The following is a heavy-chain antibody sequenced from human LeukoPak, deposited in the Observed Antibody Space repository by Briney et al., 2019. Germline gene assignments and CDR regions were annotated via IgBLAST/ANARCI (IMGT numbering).Heavy chain of an antibody. CDR3: ARVISYYYGSGSYYEGYYMDV. V-gene: IGHV4-59*01. Sequence: PSETLSLTCTVSGGSISSYYWSWIRQPPGKGLEWIGYIYYSGRTNYNPSLKSRVTISVDTSKNQFSLKLSSVTAADTAVYYCARVISYYYGSGSYYEGYYMDVWGKGTTVTVSS. CDR1: GGSISSYY. J-gene: IGHJ6*03. CDR2: IYYSGRT. D-gene: IGHD3-10*01.